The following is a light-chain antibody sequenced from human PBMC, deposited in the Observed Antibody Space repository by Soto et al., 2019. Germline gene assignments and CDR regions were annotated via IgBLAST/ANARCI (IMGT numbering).Light chain of an antibody. V-gene: IGKV3-15*01. CDR2: GAS. CDR1: QGISDK. CDR3: QQRSNWPRT. J-gene: IGKJ1*01. Sequence: IVMTQSPATLSVSPGDRANVSCRASQGISDKLAWYQQKPGQAPRLLIYGASTRATGVPARFSGSGSGTDFTLTISSLEPEDFAVYYCQQRSNWPRTFGQGTKGAIK.